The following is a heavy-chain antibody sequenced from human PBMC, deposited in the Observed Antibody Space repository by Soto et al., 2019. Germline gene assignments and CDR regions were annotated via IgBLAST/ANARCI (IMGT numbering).Heavy chain of an antibody. D-gene: IGHD6-13*01. CDR2: IIPIFGTA. V-gene: IGHV1-69*13. J-gene: IGHJ6*02. CDR1: GGTFSSYA. CDR3: ARSYSSSWSDNLEPTKNYYGMDV. Sequence: SVKVSCKASGGTFSSYAISWVRQAPGQGLEWMGGIIPIFGTANYAQKFQGRVTITADESTSTAYMELSSLRSEDTAVYYCARSYSSSWSDNLEPTKNYYGMDVWGQGTTVTVSS.